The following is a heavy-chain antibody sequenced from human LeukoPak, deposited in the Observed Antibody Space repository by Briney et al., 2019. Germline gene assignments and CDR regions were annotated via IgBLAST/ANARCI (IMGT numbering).Heavy chain of an antibody. CDR2: IIPILGIA. CDR1: GGTFSSYA. V-gene: IGHV1-69*04. Sequence: SVKVSCKASGGTFSSYAISWVRQAPGQGLEWMGRIIPILGIANYAQKFQGRVTITADKSTSTAYMELSSLRSEDTAVYYCALEPHYYDSSGYGWFDPWGQGTLVTVSS. CDR3: ALEPHYYDSSGYGWFDP. D-gene: IGHD3-22*01. J-gene: IGHJ5*02.